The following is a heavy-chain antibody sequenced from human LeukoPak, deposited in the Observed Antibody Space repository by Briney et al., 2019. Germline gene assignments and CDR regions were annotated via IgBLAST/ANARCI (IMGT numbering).Heavy chain of an antibody. V-gene: IGHV6-1*01. CDR3: ARDFGTTGWHTFDY. J-gene: IGHJ4*02. CDR1: GDSVSSKNGA. Sequence: SQTLPLTCVVSGDSVSSKNGAWNWIRQSPSRGLEWLGRTYYRSKWYNDYAESMEGRMTISQDTSKNQYSLHLNSVTPDDTAVYYCARDFGTTGWHTFDYWGRGTLVTVSS. CDR2: TYYRSKWYN. D-gene: IGHD6-19*01.